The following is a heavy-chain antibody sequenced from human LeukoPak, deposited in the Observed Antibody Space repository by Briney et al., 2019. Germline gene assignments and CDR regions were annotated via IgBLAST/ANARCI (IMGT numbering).Heavy chain of an antibody. D-gene: IGHD3-22*01. CDR2: ISSNSTTI. Sequence: GGSLRLSCAASGFTFSRYTMNWVRQAPGKGLEWISYISSNSTTIYYADSVKGRFTVSRDNAKNSLFLQMNSLRAEDTAVYYCARGYDSSGYYWLNYFDYWGQGTLVTVSS. CDR1: GFTFSRYT. CDR3: ARGYDSSGYYWLNYFDY. J-gene: IGHJ4*02. V-gene: IGHV3-48*04.